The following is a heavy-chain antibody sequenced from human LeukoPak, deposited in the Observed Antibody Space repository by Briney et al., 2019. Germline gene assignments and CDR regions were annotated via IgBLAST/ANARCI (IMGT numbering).Heavy chain of an antibody. Sequence: PSETLSLTCTVSGGSISSYYWSWIRQPAGKGLEWIGRIYTSGSTNYNPSLKSRVTISVDTSKNQFSLKLSSVTAADTAVYYCARAEDSSGYYPLGYWGQGTLVTVSS. CDR2: IYTSGST. CDR3: ARAEDSSGYYPLGY. J-gene: IGHJ4*02. CDR1: GGSISSYY. D-gene: IGHD3-22*01. V-gene: IGHV4-4*07.